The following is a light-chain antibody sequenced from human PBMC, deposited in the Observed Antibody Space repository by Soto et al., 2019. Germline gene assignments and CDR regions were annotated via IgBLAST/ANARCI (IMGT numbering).Light chain of an antibody. CDR3: QQYSDSVGT. Sequence: ESVLTQSPGTLSLSPGERATLCCRAGQSVSSDYLAWYQQRPGQAPRLLIYAASSRATGIPDRFSGSGSGTDFTLTISRLEPEDFAVYYCQQYSDSVGTFGQGTKVDIK. J-gene: IGKJ1*01. V-gene: IGKV3-20*01. CDR2: AAS. CDR1: QSVSSDY.